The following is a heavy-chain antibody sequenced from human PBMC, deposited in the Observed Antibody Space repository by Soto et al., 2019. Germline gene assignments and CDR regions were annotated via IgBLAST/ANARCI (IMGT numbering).Heavy chain of an antibody. J-gene: IGHJ4*02. CDR3: AKALLD. V-gene: IGHV3-48*03. CDR2: ISSSGHKI. D-gene: IGHD3-3*01. Sequence: EVQLVESGGGLAQPGGSLRLSCAASGFTFSSYEINWVRQAPGKGLEWISHISSSGHKIFYADSVEGRFTVSRDNDKNSVYREMNSLRGEDTGFYYCAKALLDWGKGTRVTVSS. CDR1: GFTFSSYE.